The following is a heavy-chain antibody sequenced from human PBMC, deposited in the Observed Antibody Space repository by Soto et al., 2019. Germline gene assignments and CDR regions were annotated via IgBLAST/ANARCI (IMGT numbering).Heavy chain of an antibody. V-gene: IGHV3-30*18. Sequence: GGSLRLSCAASGFTFSSYGMHWVRQAPGKGLEWVAVISYDGSNKYYADSVKGRFTISRDNSKNTLYLQMNSLRAEDTAVYYCAKDPRGYCSGGSCYWELYYFDYWGQGTLVTVSS. D-gene: IGHD2-15*01. J-gene: IGHJ4*02. CDR1: GFTFSSYG. CDR2: ISYDGSNK. CDR3: AKDPRGYCSGGSCYWELYYFDY.